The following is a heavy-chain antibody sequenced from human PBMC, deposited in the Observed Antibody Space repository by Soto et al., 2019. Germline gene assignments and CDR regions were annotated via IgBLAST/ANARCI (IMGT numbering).Heavy chain of an antibody. CDR1: VFTFTTYS. D-gene: IGHD2-2*01. CDR2: ISSSSSTV. CDR3: ARDGQDIVVVPAATEGHWFEP. J-gene: IGHJ5*02. V-gene: IGHV3-48*02. Sequence: GGSLRLSCAASVFTFTTYSMNLVRQAPGKGLEWVSYISSSSSTVYYADSVKGRFTISRDNAKKSLFLQMNSLRDEDTAVYYCARDGQDIVVVPAATEGHWFEPWGQGTMVTVSS.